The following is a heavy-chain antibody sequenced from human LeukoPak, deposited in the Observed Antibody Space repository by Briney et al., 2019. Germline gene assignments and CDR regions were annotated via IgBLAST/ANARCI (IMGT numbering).Heavy chain of an antibody. Sequence: GGSLRLSCAASGFTFSSYAMSWVRQTPGKGLEWVSAISGSGGSTYYADSVKGRFNISRANSKNTLFLQMNSLRVEDTAPYYLAESVASYFYYGLDVWGQGTTVTVSS. CDR3: AESVASYFYYGLDV. J-gene: IGHJ6*02. CDR2: ISGSGGST. V-gene: IGHV3-23*01. CDR1: GFTFSSYA.